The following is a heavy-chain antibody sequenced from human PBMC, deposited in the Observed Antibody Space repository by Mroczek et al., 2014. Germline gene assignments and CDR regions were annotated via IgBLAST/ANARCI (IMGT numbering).Heavy chain of an antibody. CDR1: GFTFSSYS. CDR3: ARGSNDAFDI. CDR2: ISSSSSYI. Sequence: VQLQESGGGLVKPGGSLRLSCAASGFTFSSYSMNWVCQAPGKGLEWVSSISSSSSYIYYADSVKGRFTISRDNAKNSLYLQMNSLRAEDTAVYYCARGSNDAFDIWGQGTMVTVSS. V-gene: IGHV3-21*01. J-gene: IGHJ3*02.